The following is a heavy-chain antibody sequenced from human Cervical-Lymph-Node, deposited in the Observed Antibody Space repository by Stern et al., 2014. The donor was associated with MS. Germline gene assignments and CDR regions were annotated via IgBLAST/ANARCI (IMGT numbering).Heavy chain of an antibody. J-gene: IGHJ4*02. CDR2: IWYDGGNK. CDR1: GFTFSTYG. Sequence: VQLEESGGGVVQPGRSLRLSCVASGFTFSTYGMHWVRQAPGKGLEWVAVIWYDGGNKYYTDSVKGRFTISRDNSKNTLYLQMNSLRAEDTAVYYCARESTRARNFDYWGQGTLVTVSS. V-gene: IGHV3-33*01. CDR3: ARESTRARNFDY.